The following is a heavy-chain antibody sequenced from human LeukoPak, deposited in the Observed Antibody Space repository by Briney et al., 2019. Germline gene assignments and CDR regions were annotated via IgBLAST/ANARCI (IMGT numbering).Heavy chain of an antibody. CDR3: ARDRLGWLQFPNYFDY. CDR2: IKQDGSEK. CDR1: GFTFSSYW. D-gene: IGHD5-24*01. Sequence: GGSLRLSCAASGFTFSSYWMSWVRQAPGKGLEGVAYIKQDGSEKYYVDSVKGRFTISRDNAKSSLYLQMNSLRAEDTAVYYCARDRLGWLQFPNYFDYWGQGTLVTVSS. V-gene: IGHV3-7*01. J-gene: IGHJ4*02.